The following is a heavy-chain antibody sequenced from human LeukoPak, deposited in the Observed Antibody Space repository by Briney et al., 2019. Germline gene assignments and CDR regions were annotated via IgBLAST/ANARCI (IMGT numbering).Heavy chain of an antibody. J-gene: IGHJ2*01. CDR3: ARVYYSNSYDYWYFDL. D-gene: IGHD6-13*01. V-gene: IGHV4-59*01. CDR2: IFYSGST. Sequence: PSETLSLTCTVSGGSISSYYWSWIRQPPGKGLEWIGYIFYSGSTNYNPSLKSRVTISVDTSKNQFSLKLSSVTAADTAVYYCARVYYSNSYDYWYFDLWGRGTLATVSS. CDR1: GGSISSYY.